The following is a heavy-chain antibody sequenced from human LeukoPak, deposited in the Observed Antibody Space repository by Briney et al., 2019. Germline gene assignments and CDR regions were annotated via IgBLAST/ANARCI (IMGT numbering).Heavy chain of an antibody. CDR1: GFTFSSYA. V-gene: IGHV4-59*01. J-gene: IGHJ4*02. CDR2: IYYSGST. Sequence: PGGSLRLSCAASGFTFSSYAMSWVRQAPGKGLEWIGYIYYSGSTNYNPSLKSRVTISVDTSKNQFSLKLSSVTAADTAVYYCARVPLGDSSGFFDYWGQGTLVTVSS. D-gene: IGHD3-22*01. CDR3: ARVPLGDSSGFFDY.